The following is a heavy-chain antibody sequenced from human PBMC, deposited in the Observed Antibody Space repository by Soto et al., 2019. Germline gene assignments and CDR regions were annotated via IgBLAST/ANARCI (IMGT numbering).Heavy chain of an antibody. CDR1: GFPLINYW. V-gene: IGHV3-7*01. D-gene: IGHD6-13*01. Sequence: EVQLVETGGGLVQPGGSLRLSCEASGFPLINYWMTWVRQAPGKGLEWVANIKQDGSEKYYVDSVKGRFTISRDNAKNSLYLQMTSLRVEDTAVYYCARRNLAAPHPYWGQGTLVTVSS. CDR2: IKQDGSEK. J-gene: IGHJ4*02. CDR3: ARRNLAAPHPY.